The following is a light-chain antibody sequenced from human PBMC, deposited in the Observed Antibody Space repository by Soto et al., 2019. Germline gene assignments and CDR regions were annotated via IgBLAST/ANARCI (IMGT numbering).Light chain of an antibody. V-gene: IGKV3-20*01. CDR2: GAS. Sequence: ENGLTVDPGARCLTTGERATLPCRVSQSVKSSYLALYQQKPGQAPRLLIYGASSRATGIPDRFSGTGSETDFTLTISRLEPEDFAVYYCQQYDNSPITFGQGTLLEIK. CDR3: QQYDNSPIT. CDR1: QSVKSSY. J-gene: IGKJ5*01.